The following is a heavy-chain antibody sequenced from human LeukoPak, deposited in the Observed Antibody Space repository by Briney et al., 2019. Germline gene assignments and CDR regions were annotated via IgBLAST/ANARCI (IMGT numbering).Heavy chain of an antibody. CDR1: GFTFSSYA. J-gene: IGHJ4*02. CDR2: ISGSGSGT. CDR3: AKGRIAAAGMWGYFDY. D-gene: IGHD6-13*01. V-gene: IGHV3-23*01. Sequence: GGSLRLSCAASGFTFSSYAMSWVRQAPGEGLQWVSGISGSGSGTYYADSVRGRFTISRDNSENTLYLQMNSLRAEDTAVYYCAKGRIAAAGMWGYFDYWGQGTLVTVSS.